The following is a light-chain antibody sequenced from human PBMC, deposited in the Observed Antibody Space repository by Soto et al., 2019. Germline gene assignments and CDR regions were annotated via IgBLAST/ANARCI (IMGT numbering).Light chain of an antibody. J-gene: IGLJ1*01. CDR3: CSFAGGNSFA. Sequence: QSALTQPRSVSGSPGQSVTISCTGTSSDVGGYNYVSLYQQHPGKAPKLMIYDVTKRPSGVPDRFSGSKSGTTASLTISGLQAEDEADYYCCSFAGGNSFAFGTGTKVTVL. CDR2: DVT. CDR1: SSDVGGYNY. V-gene: IGLV2-11*01.